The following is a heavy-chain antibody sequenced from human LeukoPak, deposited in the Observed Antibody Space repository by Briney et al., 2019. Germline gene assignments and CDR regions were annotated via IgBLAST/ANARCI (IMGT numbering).Heavy chain of an antibody. CDR3: ARQTSSRALDY. D-gene: IGHD6-13*01. CDR1: GFTFSSYG. CDR2: IWYDGSNK. J-gene: IGHJ4*02. V-gene: IGHV3-33*01. Sequence: SLRLSCAASGFTFSSYGMHWVRQAPGKGLEWVAVIWYDGSNKYNADSVKGRFTISRDNSKNTLYLQMNSLRAEDTAVYYCARQTSSRALDYWGQGTLVTVSS.